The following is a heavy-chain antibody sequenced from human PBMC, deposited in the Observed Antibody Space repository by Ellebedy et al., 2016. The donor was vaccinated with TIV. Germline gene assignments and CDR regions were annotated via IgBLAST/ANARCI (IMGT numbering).Heavy chain of an antibody. CDR1: GGTFSSYA. Sequence: SVKVSCXASGGTFSSYAISWVRQAPGQGLEWMGGIIPIFGTANYAQKFQGRVTITADESTSTAYMELSSLRSEDTAVYYCARGRAPYDAFDIWGQGTMVTVSS. CDR3: ARGRAPYDAFDI. J-gene: IGHJ3*02. CDR2: IIPIFGTA. V-gene: IGHV1-69*13.